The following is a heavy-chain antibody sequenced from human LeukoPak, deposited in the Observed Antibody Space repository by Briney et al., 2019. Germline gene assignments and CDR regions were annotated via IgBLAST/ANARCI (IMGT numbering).Heavy chain of an antibody. CDR2: ISGSAST. D-gene: IGHD3-22*01. J-gene: IGHJ4*02. V-gene: IGHV3-23*01. CDR1: GFTFGIYA. Sequence: GGSLRLSCAASGFTFGIYAVRWVRQAPGKGLEWVSGISGSASTYYADSVKGRFTISRDNSKNTLYLQMNSLRAEDTAVYYCAKDSYYDSSGYWTGGYFDYWGQGTLVPVSS. CDR3: AKDSYYDSSGYWTGGYFDY.